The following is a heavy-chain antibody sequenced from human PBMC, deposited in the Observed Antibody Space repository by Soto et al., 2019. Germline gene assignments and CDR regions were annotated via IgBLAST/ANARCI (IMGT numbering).Heavy chain of an antibody. Sequence: ASVKVSYRASGYTFTCYGIRYLRQAPGQGLEWMGWISAYNGNTNYAQKLQGRVTMTTDTSTSTAYMELNSLRAEDTAVYYCARVRQQLVRSPPEVRVAVYYYYYMDVWGKGTTVTVSS. CDR3: ARVRQQLVRSPPEVRVAVYYYYYMDV. D-gene: IGHD6-13*01. J-gene: IGHJ6*03. V-gene: IGHV1-18*01. CDR2: ISAYNGNT. CDR1: GYTFTCYG.